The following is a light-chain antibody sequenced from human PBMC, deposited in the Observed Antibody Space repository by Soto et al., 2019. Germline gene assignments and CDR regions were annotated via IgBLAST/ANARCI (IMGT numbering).Light chain of an antibody. CDR3: HQTYNIPWT. CDR1: QTITTH. CDR2: AAS. J-gene: IGKJ1*01. V-gene: IGKV1-39*01. Sequence: DIQMTHSPSSLSASVSYRVTITCRASQTITTHVNWYQQKPGKAPKLLIYAASSLQSGVPSRFSGSGSGTDFTLTISSLQPEDFATYWCHQTYNIPWTFGQGTKVDIK.